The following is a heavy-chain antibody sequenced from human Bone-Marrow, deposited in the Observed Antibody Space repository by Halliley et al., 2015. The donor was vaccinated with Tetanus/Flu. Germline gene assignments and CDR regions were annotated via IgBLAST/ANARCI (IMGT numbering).Heavy chain of an antibody. J-gene: IGHJ4*02. V-gene: IGHV4-30-2*01. D-gene: IGHD5-12*01. CDR2: IYATGGV. CDR3: ARDTGYGRLDF. Sequence: GLEWIGYIYATGGVFYNASLKSRVTMSVDRSKNQFSLNLNSVTAADTAVYYCARDTGYGRLDFRGQGTLVTVSS.